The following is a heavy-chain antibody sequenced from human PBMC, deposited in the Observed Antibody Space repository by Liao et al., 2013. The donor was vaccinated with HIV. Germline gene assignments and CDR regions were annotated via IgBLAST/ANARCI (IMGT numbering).Heavy chain of an antibody. V-gene: IGHV4-4*07. D-gene: IGHD3-22*01. CDR2: IYTSGST. CDR1: GGSISSYY. Sequence: QVQLQESGPGLAKPSETLSLTCTVSGGSISSYYWSWIRQPAGKGLELIGRIYTSGSTNYNPSLKSRVTMSVDTSKNHFSLKLRSVTAADTAVYYCAREGNYYDSSGYNYAVDYWGQGTLVTVSS. J-gene: IGHJ4*02. CDR3: AREGNYYDSSGYNYAVDY.